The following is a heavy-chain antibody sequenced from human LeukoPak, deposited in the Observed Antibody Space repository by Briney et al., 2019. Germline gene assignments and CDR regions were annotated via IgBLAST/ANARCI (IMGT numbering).Heavy chain of an antibody. J-gene: IGHJ4*02. CDR1: GLSFTNAW. CDR3: TTDLGITMIRGVIVY. D-gene: IGHD3-10*01. CDR2: IKSKGDGETT. Sequence: GGSLRLSCADSGLSFTNAWMSWVRQAPGKGLEWVGRIKSKGDGETTDYAAPVKGGSTMSRDDSKGMLYLYMNSLKTEDTAVYYCTTDLGITMIRGVIVYWGRGTLVTVSS. V-gene: IGHV3-15*01.